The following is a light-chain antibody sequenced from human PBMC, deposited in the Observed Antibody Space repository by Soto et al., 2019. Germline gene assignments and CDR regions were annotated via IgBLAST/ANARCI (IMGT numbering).Light chain of an antibody. CDR1: SSNFGTIYD. V-gene: IGLV1-40*01. CDR3: QSYDSSLSGYV. CDR2: DNS. Sequence: QSVVTQPPSVCGAPGQRVTISCTGSSSNFGTIYDVHWYQQLPGTAPKLLIYDNSNRPSGVPDRFSGSKSGTSASLAITGLQAEDEADYYCQSYDSSLSGYVFGTGTKVTGL. J-gene: IGLJ1*01.